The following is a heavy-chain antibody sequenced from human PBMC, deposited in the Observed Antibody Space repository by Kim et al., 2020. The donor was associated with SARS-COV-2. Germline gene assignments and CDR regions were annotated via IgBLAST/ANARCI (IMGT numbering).Heavy chain of an antibody. D-gene: IGHD2-21*02. V-gene: IGHV3-21*01. CDR3: ARDFSIVVVTAGIDY. CDR1: GFTFSSYS. Sequence: GGSLRLSCAASGFTFSSYSMNWVRQAPGKGLEWVSSISSSSSYIYYADSVKGRFTISRDNAKNSLYLQMNSLRAEDTAVYYCARDFSIVVVTAGIDYWGQGTLVTVSS. CDR2: ISSSSSYI. J-gene: IGHJ4*02.